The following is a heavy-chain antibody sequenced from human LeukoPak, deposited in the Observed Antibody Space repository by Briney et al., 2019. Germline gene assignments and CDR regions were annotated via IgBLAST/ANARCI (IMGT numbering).Heavy chain of an antibody. Sequence: SETLSLTCTVSGGSISSYYWSWIRQPPGKGLEWIAYIYYSGSTNYNPSLKSRVTISVDTSKSQFSLKLSSVTAADTAVYYCARHPQADALDIWGQGTMVTVSS. CDR1: GGSISSYY. CDR2: IYYSGST. CDR3: ARHPQADALDI. V-gene: IGHV4-59*08. J-gene: IGHJ3*02.